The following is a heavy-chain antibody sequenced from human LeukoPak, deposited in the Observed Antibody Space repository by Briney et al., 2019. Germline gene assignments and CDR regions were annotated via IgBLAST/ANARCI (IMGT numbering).Heavy chain of an antibody. CDR3: AGGVGVTPANAACYFDY. Sequence: GGSLRLSCAASGFTFSSYSMNWVRQAPGKGLEWVSSITRSSDYIYYADSVKGRFTISRDNARNSLYLQMNSLRAEDTAVYYCAGGVGVTPANAACYFDYWGQGTLVTVSS. CDR2: ITRSSDYI. CDR1: GFTFSSYS. J-gene: IGHJ4*02. V-gene: IGHV3-21*01. D-gene: IGHD4-23*01.